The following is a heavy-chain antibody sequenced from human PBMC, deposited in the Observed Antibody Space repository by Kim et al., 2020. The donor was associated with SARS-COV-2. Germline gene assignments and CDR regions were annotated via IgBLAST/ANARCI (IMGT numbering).Heavy chain of an antibody. D-gene: IGHD1-1*01. CDR2: ITGGGEDR. Sequence: GVSLRLSCPTSGFPFSKWAMAWVRQAPGKGLEWVSSITGGGEDRFYADSVKGRFTIFRDNSRNTLFPQIHSLRVEDTALYYWAHIWNRAYWGQGTLGTAS. V-gene: IGHV3-23*01. CDR3: AHIWNRAY. J-gene: IGHJ4*02. CDR1: GFPFSKWA.